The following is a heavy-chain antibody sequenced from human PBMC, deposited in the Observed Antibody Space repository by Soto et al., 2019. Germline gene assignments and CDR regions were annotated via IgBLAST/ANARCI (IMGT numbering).Heavy chain of an antibody. CDR1: GGSFSGNH. D-gene: IGHD6-19*01. CDR3: ARGAVDSGYYYYYPVNV. V-gene: IGHV4-34*01. J-gene: IGHJ6*02. Sequence: KASETLSLTCSVSGGSFSGNHWSWIRQPPGKALEWIGEVDHSGSTIYNPSLRSRVTISVDTSKSQFSLNLTSVTAADTAVYYCARGAVDSGYYYYYPVNVWGQGATVTVSS. CDR2: VDHSGST.